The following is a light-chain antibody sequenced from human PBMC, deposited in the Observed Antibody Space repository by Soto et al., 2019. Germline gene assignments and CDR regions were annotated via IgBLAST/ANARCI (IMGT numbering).Light chain of an antibody. CDR2: GAS. V-gene: IGKV3D-20*02. CDR3: QQRSNWLWT. J-gene: IGKJ1*01. Sequence: ETVLTQSPGTLSLSPGERATLSCRASQSVSSDYLTWYQQKPGQAPRLLIYGASSRATGIPDRFSGSGSGTDFTLTISSLEPEDFAVYYCQQRSNWLWTFGQGTKVDIK. CDR1: QSVSSDY.